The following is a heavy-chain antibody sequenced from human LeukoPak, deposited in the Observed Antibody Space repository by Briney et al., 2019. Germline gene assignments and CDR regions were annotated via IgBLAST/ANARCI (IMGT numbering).Heavy chain of an antibody. Sequence: SETLSLTYAVYGGSFSGYYWSWIRQPPGKGLEWIGEINHSGSTNYNPSLKSRVTISVDTSKNQFSLKLSSVTAADTAVYYCARGVHYDILTGYYSRRNWFDPWGQGTLVTVSS. CDR2: INHSGST. V-gene: IGHV4-34*01. J-gene: IGHJ5*02. D-gene: IGHD3-9*01. CDR3: ARGVHYDILTGYYSRRNWFDP. CDR1: GGSFSGYY.